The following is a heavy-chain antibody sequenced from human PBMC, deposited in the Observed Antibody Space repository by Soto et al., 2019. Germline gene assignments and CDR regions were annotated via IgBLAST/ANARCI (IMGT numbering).Heavy chain of an antibody. CDR1: GFTFSAHY. CDR2: ISSSSSYT. J-gene: IGHJ4*02. V-gene: IGHV3-11*05. CDR3: ARDIGHVFDY. Sequence: QVQLVESGGGLVKQGGSLRLSCAAYGFTFSAHYRSWIRPAPGKGLEWVAYISSSSSYTNYADSVKGRFTISRDNAKNSLYLQMNSLRVEDTAVYYCARDIGHVFDYWGQGTLVTVSS.